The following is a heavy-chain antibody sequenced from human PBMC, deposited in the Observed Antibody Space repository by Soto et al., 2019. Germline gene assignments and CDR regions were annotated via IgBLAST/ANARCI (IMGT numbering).Heavy chain of an antibody. V-gene: IGHV3-7*01. J-gene: IGHJ5*01. CDR3: TRERLDS. CDR2: IKQDGSAK. Sequence: DVQLVESGRGLVQPGGSLRLSCAASGFTFSSHWMSWVRQAPGKGLEWVANIKQDGSAKYYVDSVKGRFTISRDNAKNSLSLQMNSLRAEDTAVYYCTRERLDSWGQGTLVIVSS. CDR1: GFTFSSHW.